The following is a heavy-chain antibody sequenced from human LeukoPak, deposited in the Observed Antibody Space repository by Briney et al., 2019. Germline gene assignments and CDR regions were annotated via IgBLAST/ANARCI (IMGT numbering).Heavy chain of an antibody. J-gene: IGHJ5*02. CDR3: SVTVALWFGELLLS. V-gene: IGHV3-73*01. CDR2: IRSRANSYAT. D-gene: IGHD3-10*01. CDR1: GFTFSGSA. Sequence: GGSLRLSCAASGFTFSGSAMHWVRQASGKGLEWVGRIRSRANSYATAYAASVKGRFTISRDDSKNTAYLQMNSLKTEDTAVYYCSVTVALWFGELLLSWGQGTLVTVSS.